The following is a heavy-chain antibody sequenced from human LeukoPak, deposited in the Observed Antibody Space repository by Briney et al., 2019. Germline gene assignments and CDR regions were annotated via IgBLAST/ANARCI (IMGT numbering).Heavy chain of an antibody. Sequence: PGRPLRLSCAASGFAFSSYGMHWVRQAPGKGLEWVAVISYDGNKKYYADSVKGRFTISRDNSKNTLYLQMNSLRAEDTAVYYCARVQEYSSSGTSNWFDPWGQGTLVTVSS. D-gene: IGHD6-6*01. J-gene: IGHJ5*02. CDR3: ARVQEYSSSGTSNWFDP. V-gene: IGHV3-30*03. CDR2: ISYDGNKK. CDR1: GFAFSSYG.